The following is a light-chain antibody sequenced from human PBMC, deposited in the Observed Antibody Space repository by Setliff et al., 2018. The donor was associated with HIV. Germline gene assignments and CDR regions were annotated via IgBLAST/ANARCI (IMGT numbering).Light chain of an antibody. CDR3: GPWDTSLNNWV. Sequence: QSVLTQPPSVSAAPGQKVTISCSGSSSNIGNNYVSWYQQLPGTAPKLLIYDNNRRPSGIPDRFSGSKSGTSATLAITGLQTGDEADYYCGPWDTSLNNWVFGGGTKVTVL. V-gene: IGLV1-51*01. CDR1: SSNIGNNY. CDR2: DNN. J-gene: IGLJ3*02.